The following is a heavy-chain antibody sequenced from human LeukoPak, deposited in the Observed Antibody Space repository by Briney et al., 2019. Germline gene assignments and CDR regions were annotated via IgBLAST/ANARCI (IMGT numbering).Heavy chain of an antibody. Sequence: GGSLTLSCAASGFTFSSYAMSWVRQAPGKGLEWVSTITGSGGSTYYADSVKGRFSISRDNSNNTLHLQMNSLRAEDTAVYYCARARSGWSYFDYWGQGTLVTVPS. J-gene: IGHJ4*02. V-gene: IGHV3-23*01. CDR1: GFTFSSYA. D-gene: IGHD6-19*01. CDR3: ARARSGWSYFDY. CDR2: ITGSGGST.